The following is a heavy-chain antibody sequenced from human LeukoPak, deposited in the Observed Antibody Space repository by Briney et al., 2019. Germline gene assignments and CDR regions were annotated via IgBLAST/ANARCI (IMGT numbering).Heavy chain of an antibody. V-gene: IGHV4-39*07. Sequence: PSETLSLTCTVSGGSISSSSYYWGWIRQPPGKGLEWIGSIYYSGSTYYNPSLKSRVTISVDTSKNQFSLKLSSVTAADTAVYYCARGGGDYDAFDIWGQGTMVTVSS. CDR3: ARGGGDYDAFDI. J-gene: IGHJ3*02. D-gene: IGHD2-21*02. CDR2: IYYSGST. CDR1: GGSISSSSYY.